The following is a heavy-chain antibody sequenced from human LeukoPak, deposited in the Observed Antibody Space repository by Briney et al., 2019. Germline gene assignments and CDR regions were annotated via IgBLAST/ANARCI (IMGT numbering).Heavy chain of an antibody. V-gene: IGHV3-30-3*01. CDR3: AREVDTDLEYFQH. D-gene: IGHD5-18*01. CDR1: GFTFSSYA. J-gene: IGHJ1*01. Sequence: GGSLRLSCAASGFTFSSYAMHWVRQAPGKGLEWVAVISYDGSNKYYADSVKGRFTISRDNSKNTLYLQMNSLRAEDTAVYYGAREVDTDLEYFQHWGQGTLVTVSS. CDR2: ISYDGSNK.